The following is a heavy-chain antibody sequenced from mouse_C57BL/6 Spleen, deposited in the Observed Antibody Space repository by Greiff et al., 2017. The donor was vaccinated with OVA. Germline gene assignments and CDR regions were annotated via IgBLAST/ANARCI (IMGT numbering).Heavy chain of an antibody. J-gene: IGHJ2*01. CDR1: GYSITSGYY. V-gene: IGHV3-6*01. Sequence: EESGPGLVKPSQSLSLTCSVTGYSITSGYYWNWIRQFPGNILEWMGYISYDGSNNYNPSLKNRISITRDTSTNQLFLKLKSVTTEDTATYYSARGEYYGSKYYFDYWGQGTTLTVSS. D-gene: IGHD1-1*01. CDR3: ARGEYYGSKYYFDY. CDR2: ISYDGSN.